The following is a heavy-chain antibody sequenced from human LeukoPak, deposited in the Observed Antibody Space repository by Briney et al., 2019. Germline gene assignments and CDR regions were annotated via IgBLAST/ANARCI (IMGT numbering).Heavy chain of an antibody. J-gene: IGHJ2*01. CDR1: GGSFSGYY. Sequence: PSETLSLTCAVYGGSFSGYYWSWIRQPPGKGLEWVGDINHSGSTNYNPSLKSRVTISVDTSKNQFSLKLSSVTAADTAVYYCARVGRVVVPAAKRTHWYFDLWGRGTLVTVSS. CDR3: ARVGRVVVPAAKRTHWYFDL. CDR2: INHSGST. D-gene: IGHD2-2*01. V-gene: IGHV4-34*01.